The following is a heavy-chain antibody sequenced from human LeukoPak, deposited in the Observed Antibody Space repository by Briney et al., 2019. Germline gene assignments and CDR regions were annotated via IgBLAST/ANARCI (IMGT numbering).Heavy chain of an antibody. CDR2: INPNSGGT. CDR3: ARVGNHYYYDSSGYTPIAFSHFDY. J-gene: IGHJ4*02. V-gene: IGHV1-2*02. Sequence: ASVKVSCKASGYTFTGYYMHWVRQAPGQGLEWMGWINPNSGGTNYAQKFQGRVTMTRDTSISTAYMELSRLRSDDTAVYYCARVGNHYYYDSSGYTPIAFSHFDYWGQGTLVTVSS. CDR1: GYTFTGYY. D-gene: IGHD3-22*01.